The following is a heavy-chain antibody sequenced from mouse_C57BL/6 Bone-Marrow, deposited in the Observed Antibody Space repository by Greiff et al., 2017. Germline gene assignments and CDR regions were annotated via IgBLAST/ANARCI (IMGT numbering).Heavy chain of an antibody. CDR3: ARSSTFFYYFDY. Sequence: QVQLKQSGAELVKPGASVKMSCKASGYTFTTYPIEWMKQNHGKSLEWIGNFHPYNDDTKSNEKFKGKATLTVEKSSNTVVLELSRLTSDVSAVYYCARSSTFFYYFDYWGQGTTLTVSS. CDR2: FHPYNDDT. J-gene: IGHJ2*01. CDR1: GYTFTTYP. D-gene: IGHD5-1*01. V-gene: IGHV1-47*01.